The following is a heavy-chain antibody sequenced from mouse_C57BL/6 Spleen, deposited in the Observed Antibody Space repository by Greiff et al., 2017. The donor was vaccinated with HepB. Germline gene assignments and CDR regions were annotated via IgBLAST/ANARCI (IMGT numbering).Heavy chain of an antibody. D-gene: IGHD2-4*01. CDR2: ISSGGDYI. CDR1: GFTFSSYA. CDR3: TREAPPYDYDGGFAY. J-gene: IGHJ3*01. Sequence: EVQLVESGEGLVKPGGSLKLSCAASGFTFSSYAMSWVRQTPEKRLEWVAYISSGGDYIYYADTVKGRFTISRDNARNTLYLQMSSLKSEDTAMYYCTREAPPYDYDGGFAYWGQGTLVTVSA. V-gene: IGHV5-9-1*02.